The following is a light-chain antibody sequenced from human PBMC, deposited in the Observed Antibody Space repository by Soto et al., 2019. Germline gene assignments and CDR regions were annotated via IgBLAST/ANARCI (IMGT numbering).Light chain of an antibody. J-gene: IGKJ1*01. CDR1: QSISDT. Sequence: EIVMTQSPATLSVSPGGRATLSCMASQSISDTLAWYQQKPGQAPRLIIYGASKRATGFPARFSGSGSGTDFTLTIRSMQSEDFAVYYCQQYNNWPWTCGQGTKVDIK. V-gene: IGKV3-15*01. CDR3: QQYNNWPWT. CDR2: GAS.